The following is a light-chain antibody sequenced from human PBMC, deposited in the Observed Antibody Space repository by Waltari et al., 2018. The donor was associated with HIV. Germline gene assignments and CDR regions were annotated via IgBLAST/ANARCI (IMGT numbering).Light chain of an antibody. CDR2: DAS. CDR1: QSVSSY. V-gene: IGKV3-11*01. CDR3: QQRSNWI. J-gene: IGKJ5*01. Sequence: DIVLTQSPATLSLSPGERATLSCRASQSVSSYLAWYQQKPGQAPRLLIYDASNRATGIPARFSGSGSGTDFTLTISSLEPEDFAVYYCQQRSNWIFGQGTRLEIK.